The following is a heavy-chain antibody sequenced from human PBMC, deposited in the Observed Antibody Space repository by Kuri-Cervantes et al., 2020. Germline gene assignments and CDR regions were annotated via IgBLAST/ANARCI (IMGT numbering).Heavy chain of an antibody. J-gene: IGHJ3*02. Sequence: GGSLRLSCVVSGFSRSAYYMSWFRQAPGKGLEWVSSITSTTSIIYYADFVEGRFTISRDNGKNSVYLQMNSLTAEDTAVYYCAREGYSSGKAGIFDIWGQGTMVTVSS. CDR2: ITSTTSII. CDR3: AREGYSSGKAGIFDI. V-gene: IGHV3-21*01. D-gene: IGHD6-19*01. CDR1: GFSRSAYY.